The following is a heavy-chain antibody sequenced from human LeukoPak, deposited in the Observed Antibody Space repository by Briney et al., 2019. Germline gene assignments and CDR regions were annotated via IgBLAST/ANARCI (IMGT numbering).Heavy chain of an antibody. D-gene: IGHD2-15*01. Sequence: SVKVSCKASGYTFNNYGITWARQAPGQGLEWMGWISAKNGNTNYAQHLQGRVTMTTDTSTSTVYMELSSLRSDDTAVYYCARVSVGGRLDYWGQGTLVTVSS. CDR2: ISAKNGNT. J-gene: IGHJ4*02. V-gene: IGHV1-18*01. CDR3: ARVSVGGRLDY. CDR1: GYTFNNYG.